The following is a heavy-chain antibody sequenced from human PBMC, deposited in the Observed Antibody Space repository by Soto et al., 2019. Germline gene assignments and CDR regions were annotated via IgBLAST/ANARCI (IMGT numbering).Heavy chain of an antibody. CDR2: ISYDGSNK. CDR1: GFTFSSYG. Sequence: GGSLRLSCAASGFTFSSYGMHWVRQAPGKGLEWVAVISYDGSNKYYADSVKGRFTISRDNSKNTLYLQMNSLRAEDTAVCYCAKGDTAMVRLYYYGMDVWGQGTTVTVSS. CDR3: AKGDTAMVRLYYYGMDV. D-gene: IGHD5-18*01. V-gene: IGHV3-30*18. J-gene: IGHJ6*02.